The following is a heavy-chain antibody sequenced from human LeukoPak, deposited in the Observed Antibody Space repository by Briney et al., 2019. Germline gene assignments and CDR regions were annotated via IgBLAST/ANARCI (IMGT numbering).Heavy chain of an antibody. CDR3: AILPKGYCSGGSCYFDY. V-gene: IGHV3-48*03. D-gene: IGHD2-15*01. J-gene: IGHJ4*02. Sequence: GGSLRLSCAASGFTFSSYEMNWVRQAPGKGLDWVSYISSSGSTIYYADSVKGRFTISRDNAKNSLYLQMNSLRAEDTAVYYCAILPKGYCSGGSCYFDYWGQGTLVTVSS. CDR2: ISSSGSTI. CDR1: GFTFSSYE.